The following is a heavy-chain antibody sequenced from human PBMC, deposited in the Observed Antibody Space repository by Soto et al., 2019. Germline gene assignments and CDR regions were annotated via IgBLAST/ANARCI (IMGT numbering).Heavy chain of an antibody. J-gene: IGHJ4*02. CDR2: IYSGGKI. V-gene: IGHV3-66*01. CDR3: ATLKGGSDY. Sequence: EVQLVESGGGLVQPGGSLRLSCAASGLTVSSNYMSWVRQAPGKGLEWVSSIYSGGKIYYADSVKGRFTISRDNSMNTLYLQMNSLRADDTALYYCATLKGGSDYWGQGTLVTVSS. D-gene: IGHD3-16*01. CDR1: GLTVSSNY.